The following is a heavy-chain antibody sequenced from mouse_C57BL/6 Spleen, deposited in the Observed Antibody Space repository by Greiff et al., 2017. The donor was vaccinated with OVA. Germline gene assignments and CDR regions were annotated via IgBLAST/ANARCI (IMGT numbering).Heavy chain of an antibody. CDR3: ARGYEYDDYVDY. J-gene: IGHJ2*01. V-gene: IGHV5-4*01. CDR1: GFTFSSYA. D-gene: IGHD2-4*01. CDR2: ISDGGSYT. Sequence: EVQGVESGGGLVKPGGSLKLSCAASGFTFSSYAMSWVRQTPEKRLEWVATISDGGSYTSYPDNVKGRFTISRDNAKNNLYLQMSHLKSEDTARYYCARGYEYDDYVDYWGQGTTLTVSS.